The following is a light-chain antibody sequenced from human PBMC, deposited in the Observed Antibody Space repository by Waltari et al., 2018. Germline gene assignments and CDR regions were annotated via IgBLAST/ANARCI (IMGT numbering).Light chain of an antibody. Sequence: EIVLTQSPGTLSLSPGERATLSCRASQSVSRTLAWYQQKPGQAPRLLIDDASSRATGIADRFRGSGSGTDFSLTISRLEPEDFAVYYCQKYGSLPATFGQGTKVEIK. CDR3: QKYGSLPAT. V-gene: IGKV3-20*01. CDR1: QSVSRT. CDR2: DAS. J-gene: IGKJ1*01.